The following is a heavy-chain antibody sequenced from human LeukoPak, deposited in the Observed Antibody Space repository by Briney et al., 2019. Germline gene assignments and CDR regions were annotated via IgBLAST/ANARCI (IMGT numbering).Heavy chain of an antibody. V-gene: IGHV3-15*04. J-gene: IGHJ4*01. CDR1: GFTFSNAW. CDR2: IERTTDGGTT. D-gene: IGHD6-13*01. Sequence: GGSHRLSCAASGFTFSNAWMSWVRQVPGKGLEWVGRIERTTDGGTTDLAAPVKGRFPISRDDSKNTLYLQMSSLKAEDTAMYYCATDLYSSSWYAFDYWGQGTLVPSPQ. CDR3: ATDLYSSSWYAFDY.